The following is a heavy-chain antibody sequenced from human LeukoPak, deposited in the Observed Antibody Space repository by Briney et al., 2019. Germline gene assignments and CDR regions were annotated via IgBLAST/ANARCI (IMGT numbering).Heavy chain of an antibody. CDR2: IPYDGSNK. CDR3: ARVAYYYDSAGLYLNYFYGMDV. J-gene: IGHJ6*02. V-gene: IGHV3-30*19. CDR1: GFTFRSYD. D-gene: IGHD3-22*01. Sequence: PGGSLRLSCAASGFTFRSYDMHWVRQCPGKGLEWVAFIPYDGSNKYYADSVKGRFTISRDNSKNTLYLQMNSLRAEDTAVYYCARVAYYYDSAGLYLNYFYGMDVWGQGTTVTVSS.